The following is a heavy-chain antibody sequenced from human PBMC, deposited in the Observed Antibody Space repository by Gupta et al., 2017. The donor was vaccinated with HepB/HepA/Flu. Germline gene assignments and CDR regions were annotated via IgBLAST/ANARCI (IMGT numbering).Heavy chain of an antibody. CDR3: AKETRYSSSWYDPSEALEI. CDR1: GGTFRNYG. Sequence: QVQLVQSGAEVKKPGSSVKVSCKASGGTFRNYGITWVRQAPGQGLEWMGGIIPTFNTANYAQKFQGRVTITADTSRNTAYMELNSLRSEYTAMYYCAKETRYSSSWYDPSEALEIWGQGTMVTVSS. CDR2: IIPTFNTA. D-gene: IGHD6-13*01. V-gene: IGHV1-69*06. J-gene: IGHJ3*02.